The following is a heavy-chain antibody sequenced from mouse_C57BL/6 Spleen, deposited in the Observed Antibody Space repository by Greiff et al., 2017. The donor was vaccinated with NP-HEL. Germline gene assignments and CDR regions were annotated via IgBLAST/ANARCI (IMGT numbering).Heavy chain of an antibody. CDR2: IYPGSGST. D-gene: IGHD2-2*01. CDR3: ARSTMLTSAYAMDY. Sequence: VQLQQSGAELVKPGASVKMSCKASGYTFTSYWITWVKQRPGQGLEWIGDIYPGSGSTNYNEKFKSKATLTVDTSSSTAYMHLSSLTSEDSAVYYCARSTMLTSAYAMDYWGQGTSVTVSS. CDR1: GYTFTSYW. J-gene: IGHJ4*01. V-gene: IGHV1-55*01.